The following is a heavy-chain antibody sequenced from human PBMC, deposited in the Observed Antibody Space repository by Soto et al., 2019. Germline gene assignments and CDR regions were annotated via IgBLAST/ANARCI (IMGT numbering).Heavy chain of an antibody. J-gene: IGHJ6*02. CDR1: GFTFSSYW. CDR2: INSDGSST. Sequence: PGGSLRLSCAASGFTFSSYWMHWVRQAPGKGLVWVSRINSDGSSTSYADSVKGRFTISRDNAKNTLYLQMNSLRAEDTAVYYCAREGKSPYDFWSGSSNGMDVWGQGTTVTVSS. CDR3: AREGKSPYDFWSGSSNGMDV. V-gene: IGHV3-74*01. D-gene: IGHD3-3*01.